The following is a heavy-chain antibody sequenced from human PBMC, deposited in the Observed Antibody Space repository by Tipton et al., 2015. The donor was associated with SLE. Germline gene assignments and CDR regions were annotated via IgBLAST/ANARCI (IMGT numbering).Heavy chain of an antibody. Sequence: TLSLTCTVSGGSISSGGYYWTWIRQLPGKGLEWIGYIYYSGNTYYNPSLGSRLTISADTSNNQFSLKLSSVTAADTAVYYCATQGYYDSSFDYWGQGTLVTVSS. V-gene: IGHV4-31*03. CDR2: IYYSGNT. CDR1: GGSISSGGYY. J-gene: IGHJ4*02. D-gene: IGHD3-16*01. CDR3: ATQGYYDSSFDY.